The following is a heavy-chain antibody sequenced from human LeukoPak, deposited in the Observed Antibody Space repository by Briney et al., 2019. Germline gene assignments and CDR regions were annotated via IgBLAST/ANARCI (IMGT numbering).Heavy chain of an antibody. D-gene: IGHD3-16*01. CDR1: GGSISGYY. CDR3: ARGIRGRRTFDY. CDR2: VYTSGST. V-gene: IGHV4-4*07. Sequence: SETLSLTCSVSGGSISGYYWTWIRQPAGKGLEWIGRVYTSGSTHYNPSLKTRLTMSVDTSKNQFSLKLSSVTAADTAVYYCARGIRGRRTFDYWGQGILVTVSS. J-gene: IGHJ4*02.